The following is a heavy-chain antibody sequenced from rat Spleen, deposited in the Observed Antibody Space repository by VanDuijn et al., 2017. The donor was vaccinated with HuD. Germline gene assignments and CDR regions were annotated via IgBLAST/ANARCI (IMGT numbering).Heavy chain of an antibody. V-gene: IGHV5-7*01. Sequence: EVQLVESGGGLVQPGRSLKLSCAASGFTFSSFPMAWVRQAPKKGLEWVATISYDGSGTYYRDSVKGRFTISRDNAKNTQYLQMDSLRSEDTATYYCTRVGIAAISRGYFDYWGQGVMVTVSS. CDR1: GFTFSSFP. CDR2: ISYDGSGT. D-gene: IGHD1-2*01. J-gene: IGHJ2*01. CDR3: TRVGIAAISRGYFDY.